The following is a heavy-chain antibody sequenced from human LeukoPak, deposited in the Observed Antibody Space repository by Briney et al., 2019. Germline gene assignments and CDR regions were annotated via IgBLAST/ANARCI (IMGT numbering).Heavy chain of an antibody. Sequence: SETLSLTCTVSGGSISSNSYYWGWIRQPPGKGLEWIGSIYYSGSTYYNPSLKSRVTISVDTSKNQFSLKLSSVTAADTAVYYCARDYNWDYWGQGTLVTVSS. D-gene: IGHD1-20*01. CDR3: ARDYNWDY. V-gene: IGHV4-39*07. CDR2: IYYSGST. J-gene: IGHJ4*02. CDR1: GGSISSNSYY.